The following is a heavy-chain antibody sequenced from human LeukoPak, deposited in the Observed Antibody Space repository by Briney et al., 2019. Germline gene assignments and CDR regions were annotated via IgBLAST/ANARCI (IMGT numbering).Heavy chain of an antibody. CDR3: ARESGGSRGYSYGFDY. CDR2: INHSGST. V-gene: IGHV4-34*01. CDR1: GGSFSGYY. J-gene: IGHJ4*02. D-gene: IGHD5-18*01. Sequence: SETLSLTCAVYGGSFSGYYWSWIRQPPGKGLEWIGVINHSGSTSYNPSLKSRVTISVDTSKNQFSLKLSSVTAADTAVYYCARESGGSRGYSYGFDYWGQGTLVTVSS.